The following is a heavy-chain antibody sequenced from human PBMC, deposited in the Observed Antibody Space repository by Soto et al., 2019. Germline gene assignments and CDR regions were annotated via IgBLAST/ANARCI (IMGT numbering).Heavy chain of an antibody. Sequence: EVQLLESGGGLVKPGGSLRLSCAASGFTFSSYAMSWVRQAPGKGLDWVSTISGSGGSTYYADSVKGRFTMSRDNSNNTVYLHMNSLRAEDTAIYYCAKERQATTVTLPDYWGQGTLVTVSS. D-gene: IGHD4-17*01. J-gene: IGHJ4*02. CDR2: ISGSGGST. CDR1: GFTFSSYA. CDR3: AKERQATTVTLPDY. V-gene: IGHV3-23*01.